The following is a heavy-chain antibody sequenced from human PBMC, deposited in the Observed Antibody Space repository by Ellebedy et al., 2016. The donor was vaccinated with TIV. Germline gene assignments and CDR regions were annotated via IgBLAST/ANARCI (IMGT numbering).Heavy chain of an antibody. V-gene: IGHV3-11*04. CDR3: ARERYNWNDNGMDV. CDR1: GFTFSDYY. CDR2: ISSSSSTI. Sequence: GESLKISCAASGFTFSDYYMSWIRQAPGKGLEWVSYISSSSSTIYYADSVKGRFTISRDNAKNSLYLQMNSLRDEDTAVYYCARERYNWNDNGMDVWGQGTTVTVSS. J-gene: IGHJ6*02. D-gene: IGHD1-1*01.